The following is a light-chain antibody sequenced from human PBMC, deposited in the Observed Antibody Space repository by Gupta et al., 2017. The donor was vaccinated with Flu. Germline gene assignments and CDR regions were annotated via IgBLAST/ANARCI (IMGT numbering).Light chain of an antibody. V-gene: IGKV1-8*01. J-gene: IGKJ4*01. CDR2: AAS. CDR1: QKINDY. Sequence: AMRITQCPSSRSVSTGDRDTITCRASQKINDYLAWYQQTPGTAPQLLIYAASTLQSGVPSRFSGGGSGTDFTLTVSGLQSEYFATYYFQQYSSYPRTFGRGTKVEIK. CDR3: QQYSSYPRT.